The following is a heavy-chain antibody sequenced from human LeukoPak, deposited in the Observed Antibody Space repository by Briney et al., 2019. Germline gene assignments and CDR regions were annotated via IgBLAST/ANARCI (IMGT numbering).Heavy chain of an antibody. J-gene: IGHJ4*02. Sequence: GGSLRLSCAASGFTFSSYAVSWVRQAPGKGLEWVSAISGSGGGTYYADSVKGRFTISRDNSKNTLYLQMNSLRAEDTAVYYCARGGYSYGYEYFDYWGQGTLVTVSS. CDR2: ISGSGGGT. CDR3: ARGGYSYGYEYFDY. V-gene: IGHV3-23*01. CDR1: GFTFSSYA. D-gene: IGHD5-18*01.